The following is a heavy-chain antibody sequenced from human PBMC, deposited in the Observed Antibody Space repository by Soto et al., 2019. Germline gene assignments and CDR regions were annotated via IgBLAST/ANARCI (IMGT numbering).Heavy chain of an antibody. CDR2: ISSSSRTI. CDR3: ARETFGDYLNWFHP. V-gene: IGHV3-48*02. Sequence: EVQLVESGGGLVQPGGSLRLSCAASGFTFSSYSMNWVRQAPGKGLEWGSYISSSSRTIYYADSVKGQFTISRDNAKNSLYLQMYRLRDEDTAVYYCARETFGDYLNWFHPWVEGTLVTVSS. J-gene: IGHJ5*02. CDR1: GFTFSSYS. D-gene: IGHD4-17*01.